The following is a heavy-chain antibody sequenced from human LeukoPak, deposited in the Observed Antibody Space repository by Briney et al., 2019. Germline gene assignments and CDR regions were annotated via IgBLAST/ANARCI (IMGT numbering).Heavy chain of an antibody. J-gene: IGHJ4*02. Sequence: ASVKVSCKASGYTFTSYGISWVRQAPGQGLEWMGWISAYNGNTNYAQKLQGRVTMTTDTSTSTAYMELRSLRSDDTAVYYCAREYYDFWSGYCLDYWGQGTLVTVSS. CDR1: GYTFTSYG. CDR2: ISAYNGNT. CDR3: AREYYDFWSGYCLDY. D-gene: IGHD3-3*01. V-gene: IGHV1-18*01.